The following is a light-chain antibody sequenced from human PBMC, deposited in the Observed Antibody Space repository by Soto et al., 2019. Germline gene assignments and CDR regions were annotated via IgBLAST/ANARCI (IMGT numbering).Light chain of an antibody. CDR2: DVS. Sequence: QSVLTQPRSVSGAPGQSVTISCTGTISDVGGYNYVSWYQQHPGKAPKLLIYDVSKRPSGVPDRFSGSKSGNTASLTISGLQDEDEDDYYCCSYAVSDTLVFGGGTKVTVL. J-gene: IGLJ2*01. CDR1: ISDVGGYNY. V-gene: IGLV2-11*01. CDR3: CSYAVSDTLV.